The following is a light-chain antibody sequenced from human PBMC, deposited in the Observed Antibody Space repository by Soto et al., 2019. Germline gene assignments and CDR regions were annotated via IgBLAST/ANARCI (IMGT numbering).Light chain of an antibody. J-gene: IGKJ2*01. V-gene: IGKV3D-15*01. Sequence: EIVMTQSPATLSVSPGERATLSCRASQNVHTNLAWYQQKPGQAPRRLIYGASTRATSIAARFSGTGSGTQFTLTISSLQSGDFAVYYCQHYNGWPPYTFGQGTKLDIK. CDR2: GAS. CDR3: QHYNGWPPYT. CDR1: QNVHTN.